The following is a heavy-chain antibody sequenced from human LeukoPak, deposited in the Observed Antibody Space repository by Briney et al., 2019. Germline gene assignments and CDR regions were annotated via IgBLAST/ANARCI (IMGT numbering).Heavy chain of an antibody. Sequence: PSETLSLTCAVYGGSFSGYYWSWIRQPPGKGLEWIGEINHSGSTNYNPSLKSRVTISVDTSKNQFSLKLSSVTAADTAVYYCARRVIGVPAAAGPPGDYWGQGTLVTVSS. CDR3: ARRVIGVPAAAGPPGDY. J-gene: IGHJ4*02. V-gene: IGHV4-34*01. D-gene: IGHD2-2*01. CDR1: GGSFSGYY. CDR2: INHSGST.